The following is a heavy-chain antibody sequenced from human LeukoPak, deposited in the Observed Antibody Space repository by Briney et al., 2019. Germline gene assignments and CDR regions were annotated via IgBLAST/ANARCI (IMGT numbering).Heavy chain of an antibody. CDR3: ARAGSSSWWVDY. Sequence: SETLSLTCTVSGGSISSYYWSWIRQPPGKGLEWIGYIYYSGSTNYNPSLKSRVTISVDTSKNQFSLKLSSVTAADTAVYYCARAGSSSWWVDYWGQGTLVTVSS. CDR1: GGSISSYY. D-gene: IGHD6-13*01. J-gene: IGHJ4*02. V-gene: IGHV4-59*01. CDR2: IYYSGST.